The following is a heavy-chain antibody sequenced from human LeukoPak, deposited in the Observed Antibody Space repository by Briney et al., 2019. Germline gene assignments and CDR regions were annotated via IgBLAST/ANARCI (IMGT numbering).Heavy chain of an antibody. V-gene: IGHV4-4*02. CDR2: VHLNGAT. D-gene: IGHD1-26*01. J-gene: IGHJ4*02. CDR1: GGSILSTNW. Sequence: PSGTLSLTCAVSGGSILSTNWWRWDRQPPGKGLEWIGEVHLNGATNYNPSVEGRVTMSIDKSKNHLSLEVISVTAADTAMYYCTRESGAFSPFGFWGQGTLVTVSS. CDR3: TRESGAFSPFGF.